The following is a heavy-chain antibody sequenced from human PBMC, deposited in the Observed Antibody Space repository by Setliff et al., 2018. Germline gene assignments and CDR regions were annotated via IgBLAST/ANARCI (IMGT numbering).Heavy chain of an antibody. D-gene: IGHD6-13*01. J-gene: IGHJ4*02. Sequence: GGSLRLSCAASGFTFSSYSMNWVRQAPGKGLEWVSVISGSGGSTYYADSVKGRFTISRDNSKNTLYLQMNSLRAEDTAVYYCAKDGSGSYDYLDYWGQGTLVTVSS. CDR2: ISGSGGST. CDR3: AKDGSGSYDYLDY. CDR1: GFTFSSYS. V-gene: IGHV3-23*01.